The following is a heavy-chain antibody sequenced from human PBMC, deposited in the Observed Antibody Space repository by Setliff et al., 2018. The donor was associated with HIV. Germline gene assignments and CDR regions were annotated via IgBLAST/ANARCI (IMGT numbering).Heavy chain of an antibody. Sequence: GESLKISCAASGFTFSNYAMTWVRQAPGKGLEWVSGISGSGDTTNYADSVKGRSTISRDNAENSLYLQMSSLRAEDTAIYYCARAYYHRSGAYWSTTYYLSYFDVWGKGTAVTVSS. CDR3: ARAYYHRSGAYWSTTYYLSYFDV. CDR1: GFTFSNYA. D-gene: IGHD3-22*01. V-gene: IGHV3-23*01. J-gene: IGHJ6*03. CDR2: ISGSGDTT.